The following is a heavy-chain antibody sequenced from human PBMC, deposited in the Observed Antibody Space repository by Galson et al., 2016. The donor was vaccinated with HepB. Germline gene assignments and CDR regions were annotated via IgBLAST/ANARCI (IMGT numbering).Heavy chain of an antibody. CDR1: GASVSSGSYC. CDR2: TYYSGST. D-gene: IGHD3-10*01. J-gene: IGHJ4*02. CDR3: ARLGAYNDSGSYVGTVDN. Sequence: SETLSLTCTVSGASVSSGSYCWSWIRQPPGKGLEWMGSTYYSGSTNYKPPLESRVTISVDTSKNQFSLKLSSATAADTALYDCARLGAYNDSGSYVGTVDNWGQGTLVTVSS. V-gene: IGHV4-61*01.